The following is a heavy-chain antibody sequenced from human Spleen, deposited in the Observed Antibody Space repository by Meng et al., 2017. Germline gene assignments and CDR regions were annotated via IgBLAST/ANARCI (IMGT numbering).Heavy chain of an antibody. CDR2: SRNKARSYAT. J-gene: IGHJ4*01. CDR3: ARVASGGYYYFDY. Sequence: GGSLRLSCAASGFTFSDHYMDWVRQAPGKGLEWVGRSRNKARSYATEYAASVKGRFTVSRDDSKNSLYLQMNSLETEDTAVYYCARVASGGYYYFDYWGHGTRVTVSS. V-gene: IGHV3-72*01. D-gene: IGHD3-22*01. CDR1: GFTFSDHY.